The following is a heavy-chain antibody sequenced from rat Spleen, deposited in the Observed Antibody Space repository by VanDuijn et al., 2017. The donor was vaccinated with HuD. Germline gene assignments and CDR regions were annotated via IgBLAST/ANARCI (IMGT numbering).Heavy chain of an antibody. D-gene: IGHD1-2*01. V-gene: IGHV3-3*01. CDR1: GHSITSSYR. Sequence: EVQLQESGPGLVKPSQSLSLTCSVTGHSITSSYRWNWIRKFPGNKLEWMGYINSAGTTNYNPSLKSRISITRDTSKNQFFLQVNSVTTEDTATYDCASLYSSYSLYYFDYWGQGVMVTVSS. CDR3: ASLYSSYSLYYFDY. J-gene: IGHJ2*01. CDR2: INSAGTT.